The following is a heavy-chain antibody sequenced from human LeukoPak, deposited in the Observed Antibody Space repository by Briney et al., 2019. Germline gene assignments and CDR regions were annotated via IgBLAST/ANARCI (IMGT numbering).Heavy chain of an antibody. V-gene: IGHV5-51*01. D-gene: IGHD6-19*01. CDR1: GYSFTIYW. CDR3: ARPSKVAGSSHDAFDI. J-gene: IGHJ3*02. CDR2: IFTGDSDT. Sequence: GESLKIPCKGSGYSFTIYWIGWVRQMPGKGLEGLGIIFTGDSDTRYSPSFQGHVTISADKSISTAYLQWSSLKASDTAMYYCARPSKVAGSSHDAFDIWGQGTMVTVSS.